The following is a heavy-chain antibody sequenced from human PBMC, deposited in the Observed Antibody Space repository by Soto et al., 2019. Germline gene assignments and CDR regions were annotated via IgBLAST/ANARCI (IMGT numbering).Heavy chain of an antibody. CDR1: GGSVSSGSYF. J-gene: IGHJ4*02. D-gene: IGHD5-18*01. V-gene: IGHV4-61*01. CDR3: ARGGYNHGGRNEGLDY. Sequence: QVQLQESGPGLVKPSETLSLTCTVSGGSVSSGSYFWSWIRQPPGKGLEWIGYIYYSVTTKYNPALKSRLTISVDTSKNQVALKLISVTAADSAVYYCARGGYNHGGRNEGLDYWGQGTLVTVSS. CDR2: IYYSVTT.